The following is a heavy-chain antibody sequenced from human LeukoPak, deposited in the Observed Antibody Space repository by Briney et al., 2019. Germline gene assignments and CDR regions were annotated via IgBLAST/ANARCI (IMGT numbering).Heavy chain of an antibody. V-gene: IGHV3-21*01. D-gene: IGHD6-13*01. J-gene: IGHJ4*02. CDR3: ARDPRIAAAADPY. Sequence: GGSLRLSCAASGFNFSSYSMNWVRQAPGKGLEWVSSISSSSSYIYYADSVKGRFTISRDNAKNSLYLQMNSLRAEDTAVYYCARDPRIAAAADPYWGQGTLVTVSS. CDR1: GFNFSSYS. CDR2: ISSSSSYI.